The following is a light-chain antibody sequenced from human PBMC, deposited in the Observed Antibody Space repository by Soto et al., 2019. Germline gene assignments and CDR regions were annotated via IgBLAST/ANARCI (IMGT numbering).Light chain of an antibody. CDR2: GVT. V-gene: IGLV2-14*03. Sequence: QSALTQPTSVSGSPGQSITISCTGNHNDIGTYDYVSWYQQHPGRAPRLLIHGVTTRPSGISGRSSASKSGLTASLTISGLQPEDEADYYCSSFTSNRIYVFGPGTKLTVL. CDR3: SSFTSNRIYV. J-gene: IGLJ1*01. CDR1: HNDIGTYDY.